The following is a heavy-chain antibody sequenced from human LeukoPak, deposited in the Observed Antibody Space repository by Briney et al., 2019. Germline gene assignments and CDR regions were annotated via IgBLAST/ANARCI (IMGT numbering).Heavy chain of an antibody. CDR2: ISYDGSNK. CDR3: ARGGRVVPAAIHY. V-gene: IGHV3-30-3*01. D-gene: IGHD2-2*01. J-gene: IGHJ4*02. CDR1: GFTFSSYA. Sequence: PGGSLRLSCAASGFTFSSYAMHWVRQAPGKGLEWVAVISYDGSNKYYADSVKGRFTISRDNSKNTLYLQMNSLRAEDTAVYYCARGGRVVPAAIHYWGQGTLVTVSS.